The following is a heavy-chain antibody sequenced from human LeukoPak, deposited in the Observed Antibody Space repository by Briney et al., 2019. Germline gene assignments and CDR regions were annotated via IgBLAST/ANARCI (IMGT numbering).Heavy chain of an antibody. J-gene: IGHJ4*02. V-gene: IGHV3-30*18. Sequence: GRTLRLSCAASGFNFRKYGIHWVRPAPGKGRAWVAVITYDGSNKYYADSVKGRFTISRDDSKNTLYLQTNSLRAEDTAVYYCAKSPANSAYGHLDYWGQGTLVTVSS. CDR3: AKSPANSAYGHLDY. D-gene: IGHD5-12*01. CDR1: GFNFRKYG. CDR2: ITYDGSNK.